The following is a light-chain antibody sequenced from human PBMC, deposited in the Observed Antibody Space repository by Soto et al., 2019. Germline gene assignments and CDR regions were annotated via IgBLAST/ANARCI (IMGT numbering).Light chain of an antibody. Sequence: QSALTQPPSASGSPGQSVAISCTGTSSDVGGYNYVSWYQQHPGKAPKLMIYEVNKRPSGVPDRVSGSKSGNTASLTVSGLQAEDEADYYCSSYAGSSNVFGTGTKVIVL. J-gene: IGLJ1*01. CDR1: SSDVGGYNY. CDR3: SSYAGSSNV. V-gene: IGLV2-8*01. CDR2: EVN.